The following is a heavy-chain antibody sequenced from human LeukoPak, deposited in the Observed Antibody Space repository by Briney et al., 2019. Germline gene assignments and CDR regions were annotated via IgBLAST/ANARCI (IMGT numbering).Heavy chain of an antibody. CDR2: IYHSGTT. D-gene: IGHD6-19*01. Sequence: PSETLSLTCNVSGYSISSPYYWGWIRQPPGKGLEWIGSIYHSGTTYYNPSLKSRVTISVDTSKNQFSLKLSSVTAADTAVYYCARGIAVAGTPNWFDPWGQGTLVTVSS. V-gene: IGHV4-38-2*02. CDR3: ARGIAVAGTPNWFDP. J-gene: IGHJ5*02. CDR1: GYSISSPYY.